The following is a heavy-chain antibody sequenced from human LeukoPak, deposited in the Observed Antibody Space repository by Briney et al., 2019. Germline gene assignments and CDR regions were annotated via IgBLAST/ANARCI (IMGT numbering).Heavy chain of an antibody. D-gene: IGHD6-13*01. CDR2: ISHDGRNK. J-gene: IGHJ4*02. V-gene: IGHV3-30*14. CDR3: ARGHADSSGSWYGRFDY. Sequence: PGGCPRLSCAASRFTFSSYAMHWVRQAPGKGLEWVAVISHDGRNKYDAGSVKGRFTLSRDNSRNTLSLLMNSLRAEDTAVFYCARGHADSSGSWYGRFDYWGEGTLVTVSS. CDR1: RFTFSSYA.